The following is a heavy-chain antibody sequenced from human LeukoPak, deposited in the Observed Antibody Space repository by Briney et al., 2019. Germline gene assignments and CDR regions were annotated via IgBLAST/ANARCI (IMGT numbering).Heavy chain of an antibody. CDR3: ARRLVDSNDGYDV. D-gene: IGHD5-24*01. V-gene: IGHV1-2*02. CDR2: INPTSGGT. J-gene: IGHJ3*01. CDR1: GYTFTGYY. Sequence: ASVKVSCKASGYTFTGYYMHWVRQAPGQGLEWMGWINPTSGGTTYAQTFQDRVTMTRDTSISTAYMELNSLRSDDTAAYYCARRLVDSNDGYDVWGQGTTVTVSS.